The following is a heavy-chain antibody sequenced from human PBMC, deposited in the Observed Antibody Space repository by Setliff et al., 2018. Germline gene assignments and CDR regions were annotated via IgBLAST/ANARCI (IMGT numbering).Heavy chain of an antibody. D-gene: IGHD6-19*01. J-gene: IGHJ1*01. V-gene: IGHV3-48*01. CDR1: GITFRTYS. Sequence: LRLSCAASGITFRTYSLNWVRQAPGRGLEWISFISSDSRTTYYADSVKGRFTISRDNSKNALYLQMNSLRAEDTAVYYCAKDSSGWPHSLISYFQHWGQGTLVTVSS. CDR2: ISSDSRTT. CDR3: AKDSSGWPHSLISYFQH.